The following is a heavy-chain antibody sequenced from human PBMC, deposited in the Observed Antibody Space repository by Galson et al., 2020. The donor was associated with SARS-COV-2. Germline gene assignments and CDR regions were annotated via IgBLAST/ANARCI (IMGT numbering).Heavy chain of an antibody. CDR3: ARIRYTLNYEDY. CDR2: IDWDDDK. CDR1: GFSLSTSGMC. Sequence: ESGPTLVKPTQTLTLTCTFSGFSLSTSGMCVSWIRQPPGKALEWLARIDWDDDKYYSTSLKTRLTISKDTSKNQVVLTMTSMDPVDTATYYGARIRYTLNYEDYWGQGTLVTVSS. V-gene: IGHV2-70*11. J-gene: IGHJ4*02. D-gene: IGHD3-16*02.